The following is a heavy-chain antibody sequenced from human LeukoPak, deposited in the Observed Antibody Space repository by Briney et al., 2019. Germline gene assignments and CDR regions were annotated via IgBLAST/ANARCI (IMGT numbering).Heavy chain of an antibody. J-gene: IGHJ3*02. CDR2: INPNSGGR. CDR1: GYTFTGYY. CDR3: ARERLLWFGVNDAFDS. Sequence: EASVKVSCKASGYTFTGYYMHWVRQAPGQGREWMGWINPNSGGRKYEEKFQGRVTMTRETSISTAYMELSRLRSDDTAVYYCARERLLWFGVNDAFDSGGQGTMVTVS. D-gene: IGHD3-10*01. V-gene: IGHV1-2*02.